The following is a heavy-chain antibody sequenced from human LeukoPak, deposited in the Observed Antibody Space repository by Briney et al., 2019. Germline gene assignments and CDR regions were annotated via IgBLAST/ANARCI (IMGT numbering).Heavy chain of an antibody. V-gene: IGHV4-39*01. CDR3: ARHPDYYDSSGHFYVEAFHI. CDR2: VYYGGTT. CDR1: GGSISSSSYY. J-gene: IGHJ3*02. D-gene: IGHD3-22*01. Sequence: SETLSLTCTVSGGSISSSSYYWAWIRQPPGKGLEWIGSVYYGGTTYYNPSLKSRVTISVDTSKNQYSLTLSSVTAAETAVFYCARHPDYYDSSGHFYVEAFHIWGQGTMVTVSS.